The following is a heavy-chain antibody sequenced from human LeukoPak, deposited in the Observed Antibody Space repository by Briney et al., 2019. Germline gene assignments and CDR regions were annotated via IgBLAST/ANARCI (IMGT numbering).Heavy chain of an antibody. Sequence: ASVKVSCKASGYTFTSYGISWVRQAPGQGLEWVGWISAYNGNTNYAQKLQGRVTMTTDTSTSTAYMELRSLRSDDTAVYYCATLPTVVTPGYWGQGTLVTVSS. D-gene: IGHD4-23*01. CDR2: ISAYNGNT. CDR1: GYTFTSYG. J-gene: IGHJ4*02. V-gene: IGHV1-18*01. CDR3: ATLPTVVTPGY.